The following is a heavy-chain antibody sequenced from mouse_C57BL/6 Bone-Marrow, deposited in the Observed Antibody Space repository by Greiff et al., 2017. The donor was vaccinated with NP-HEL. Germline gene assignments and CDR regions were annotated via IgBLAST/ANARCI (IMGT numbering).Heavy chain of an antibody. Sequence: QVQLQQSGAELARPGASVKLSCKASGYTFTSYGISWVKQRTGQGLEWIGEIFPRSGNTYYNEKFKGKATLTADKSSSTAYMELRSLTSEDSAVYFCASITTVVAPYYFDYWGQGTTLTVSS. J-gene: IGHJ2*01. V-gene: IGHV1-81*01. CDR3: ASITTVVAPYYFDY. D-gene: IGHD1-1*01. CDR1: GYTFTSYG. CDR2: IFPRSGNT.